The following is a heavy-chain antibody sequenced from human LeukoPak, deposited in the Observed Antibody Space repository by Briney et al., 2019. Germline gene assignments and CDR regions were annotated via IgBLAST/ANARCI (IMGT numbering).Heavy chain of an antibody. J-gene: IGHJ3*02. CDR1: GGSISSYY. CDR2: IYYSGST. CDR3: ARTILWQKVPQYAFDI. Sequence: PSETLSLTCTVSGGSISSYYWSWIRQPPGKGLEWIGYIYYSGSTNYNPSLKSRVTISVDTSKDQFSLKLSSVTAADTAVYYCARTILWQKVPQYAFDIWGQGTMVTVSS. D-gene: IGHD2-21*01. V-gene: IGHV4-59*01.